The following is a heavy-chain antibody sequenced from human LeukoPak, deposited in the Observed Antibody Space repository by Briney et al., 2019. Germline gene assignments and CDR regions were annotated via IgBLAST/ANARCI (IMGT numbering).Heavy chain of an antibody. Sequence: GGSLRLSCAASGFTFSDAWMSWVRQAPGMGLEWVGRIKTKTDGGTTDYAALVKGRFTISRDDSKNTVYLQMNSLKSEDTAVYYCTTARVGYWGQGTLVTVSS. V-gene: IGHV3-15*01. CDR1: GFTFSDAW. CDR3: TTARVGY. J-gene: IGHJ4*02. CDR2: IKTKTDGGTT.